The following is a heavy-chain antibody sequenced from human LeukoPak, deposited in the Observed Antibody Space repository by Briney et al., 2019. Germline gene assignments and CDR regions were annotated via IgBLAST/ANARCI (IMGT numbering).Heavy chain of an antibody. Sequence: ASVKVSCKASGYTFTGYYMHWVRQAPGQGLEWMGWINPNSGGTKYAQKFQGRVTMTRDTSISTAYMELSRLRSDDTAVYYCARPHYYYDSSGYYSPLDYWGQGTLVTVSS. CDR3: ARPHYYYDSSGYYSPLDY. D-gene: IGHD3-22*01. V-gene: IGHV1-2*02. CDR2: INPNSGGT. CDR1: GYTFTGYY. J-gene: IGHJ4*02.